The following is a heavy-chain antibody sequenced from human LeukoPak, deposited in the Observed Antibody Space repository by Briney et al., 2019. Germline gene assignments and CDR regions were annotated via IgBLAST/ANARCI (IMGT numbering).Heavy chain of an antibody. Sequence: GGSLRLSCAASGFTFSSYAMHWVRQAPGKGLEWVAVISYDGSNKYYADSVKGRFTISRDNSKNTLYLQMNSLRAEDTAVYYCARVGIYYYDSSGYTGNKDYWGQGTLVTVSS. CDR3: ARVGIYYYDSSGYTGNKDY. V-gene: IGHV3-30-3*01. J-gene: IGHJ4*02. CDR1: GFTFSSYA. D-gene: IGHD3-22*01. CDR2: ISYDGSNK.